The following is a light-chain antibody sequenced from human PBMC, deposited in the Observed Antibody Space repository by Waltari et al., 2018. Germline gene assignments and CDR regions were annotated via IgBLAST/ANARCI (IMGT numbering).Light chain of an antibody. Sequence: EILLTQSPATLSVSPGEGATLSCRASRSVSFKLAWYQQKPGQAPRLLIYGASTRATGVPARFSGGGSVTEFTLTITRLQSEDFSVYYCQQYNNWPLTFGGGTKVEIK. CDR2: GAS. V-gene: IGKV3-15*01. J-gene: IGKJ4*01. CDR3: QQYNNWPLT. CDR1: RSVSFK.